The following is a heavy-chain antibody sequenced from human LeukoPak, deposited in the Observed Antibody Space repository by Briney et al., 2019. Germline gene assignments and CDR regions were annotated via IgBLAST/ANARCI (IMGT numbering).Heavy chain of an antibody. V-gene: IGHV4-38-2*02. CDR3: ARGGYYDILTGYYKRDYYYYYMDV. CDR2: IYHSGST. CDR1: GYSISRGYS. J-gene: IGHJ6*03. D-gene: IGHD3-9*01. Sequence: SETLSLTCTVSGYSISRGYSWGWIRQPPGKGLEWIGNIYHSGSTNYSPSLKSRVTISVDTSKNQFSLKLSSVTAADTAVYYCARGGYYDILTGYYKRDYYYYYMDVWGKGTTVTISS.